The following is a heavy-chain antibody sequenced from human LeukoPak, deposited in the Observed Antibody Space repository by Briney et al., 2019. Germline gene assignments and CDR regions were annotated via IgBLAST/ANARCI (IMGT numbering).Heavy chain of an antibody. CDR1: GFTFSNAW. J-gene: IGHJ4*02. CDR3: ATMYSSSWADY. Sequence: PGGSLRLSCAASGFTFSNAWMSWVRQAPGKGLEWIGRIKSKTDGGTTDYAAPVKGRFTISRDDSKNTLYLQMNSLRAEDTAVYYCATMYSSSWADYWGQGTLVTVSS. D-gene: IGHD6-13*01. CDR2: IKSKTDGGTT. V-gene: IGHV3-15*01.